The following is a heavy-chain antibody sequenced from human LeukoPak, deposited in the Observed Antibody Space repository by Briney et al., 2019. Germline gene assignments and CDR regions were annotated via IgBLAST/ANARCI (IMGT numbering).Heavy chain of an antibody. CDR1: GFSFSIYS. J-gene: IGHJ5*02. CDR3: ARLTYYYDSSGYSPRHWFDP. D-gene: IGHD3-22*01. V-gene: IGHV4-4*09. CDR2: IYTSGST. Sequence: GSLRLSCAASGFSFSIYSMNWVRQAPGKGLEWIGYIYTSGSTNYNPSLKSRVTISVDTSKNQFSLKLSSVTAADTAVYYCARLTYYYDSSGYSPRHWFDPWGQGTLVTVSS.